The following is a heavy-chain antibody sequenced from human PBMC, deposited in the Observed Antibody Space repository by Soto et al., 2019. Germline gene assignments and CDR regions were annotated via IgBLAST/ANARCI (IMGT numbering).Heavy chain of an antibody. CDR3: ARAVVVVPAATYYYYGMDV. CDR1: GGSFSGYY. Sequence: SETLSLTCAVYGGSFSGYYWSWIRQPPGKGLEWIGEINHSGSTNYNPSLKSRVTISVDTSKNQFSLKLSSVTAADTAVYYCARAVVVVPAATYYYYGMDVWGQGTTVTVSS. D-gene: IGHD2-2*01. CDR2: INHSGST. V-gene: IGHV4-34*01. J-gene: IGHJ6*02.